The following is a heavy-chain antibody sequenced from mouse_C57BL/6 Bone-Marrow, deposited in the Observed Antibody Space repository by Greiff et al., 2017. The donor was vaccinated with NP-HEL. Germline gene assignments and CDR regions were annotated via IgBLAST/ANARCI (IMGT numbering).Heavy chain of an antibody. CDR2: IYPRDGST. D-gene: IGHD1-1*01. Sequence: VMLVESGPELVKPGASVKLSCKASGYTFTSYDINWVKQRPGPGLEWIGWIYPRDGSTKYNEKFKGKATLTVDTSSSTAYMELHSLTSEDSAVYFCAREDYYGRTHWYFDVWGTGTTVTVSS. CDR1: GYTFTSYD. J-gene: IGHJ1*03. CDR3: AREDYYGRTHWYFDV. V-gene: IGHV1-85*01.